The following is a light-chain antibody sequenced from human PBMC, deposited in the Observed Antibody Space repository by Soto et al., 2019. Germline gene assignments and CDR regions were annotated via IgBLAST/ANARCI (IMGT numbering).Light chain of an antibody. CDR3: CSYTSSSTYV. CDR2: EVS. J-gene: IGLJ1*01. Sequence: QSALTQPASVSGSPGQSITISCTGTSADVGGYNYVSWYQQDPGKAPRLMIYEVSNRPSGVSDRFSGSKSGNTASLTISGLQPEDEADYYCCSYTSSSTYVFGTGTKLTVL. V-gene: IGLV2-14*01. CDR1: SADVGGYNY.